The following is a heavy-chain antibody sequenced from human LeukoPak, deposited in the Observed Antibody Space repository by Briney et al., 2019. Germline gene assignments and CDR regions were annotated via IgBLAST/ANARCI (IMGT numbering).Heavy chain of an antibody. Sequence: GGSLRLSCAASGFTFDDYAMPWVRQAPGKGLEWVSGISWNSGSIGYADSVKGRFTISRDNAKNSLYLQMNSLRAEDTALYYCAKVNREFYYYYGMDVWGQGTTVTVSS. CDR3: AKVNREFYYYYGMDV. CDR1: GFTFDDYA. V-gene: IGHV3-9*01. J-gene: IGHJ6*02. D-gene: IGHD3-10*01. CDR2: ISWNSGSI.